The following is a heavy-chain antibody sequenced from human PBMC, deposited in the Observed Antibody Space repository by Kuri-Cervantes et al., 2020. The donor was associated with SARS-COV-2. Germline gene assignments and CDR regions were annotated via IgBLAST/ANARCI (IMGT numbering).Heavy chain of an antibody. J-gene: IGHJ4*02. CDR2: IRYDGSNK. Sequence: GESLKISCAASGFTVSSNYMSWVRQAPGKGLEWVAFIRYDGSNKYYADSVKGRFTISRDNSKNTLYLQMNSLRAEDTAVYYCAKERSNRVAVAQWGQGTLVTVSS. CDR3: AKERSNRVAVAQ. V-gene: IGHV3-30*02. CDR1: GFTVSSNY. D-gene: IGHD6-19*01.